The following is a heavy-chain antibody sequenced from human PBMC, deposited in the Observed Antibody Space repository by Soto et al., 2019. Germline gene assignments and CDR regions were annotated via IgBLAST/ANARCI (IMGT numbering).Heavy chain of an antibody. V-gene: IGHV3-66*01. CDR2: IYSGRSK. D-gene: IGHD2-2*01. CDR3: ARDKRSSTSLTYYYYYMDV. J-gene: IGHJ6*03. CDR1: GFIVSNTY. Sequence: GGSLRLSCAASGFIVSNTYMSWVRQAPGKGLEVVFFIYSGRSKFYADSVKGRFTVSRDNSKNMLYLQMNSLRAEDTAVYYCARDKRSSTSLTYYYYYMDVWGKGTKVTVSS.